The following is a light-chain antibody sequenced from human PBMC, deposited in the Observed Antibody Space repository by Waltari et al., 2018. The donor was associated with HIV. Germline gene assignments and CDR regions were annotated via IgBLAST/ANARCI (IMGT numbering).Light chain of an antibody. J-gene: IGKJ2*01. Sequence: DTVLTQSPGPLPLSPGDRTTLSCRASQSVSGSFVAWYQQKPGQAPRLLMYGASSRATGIPERFSGSGSGTDFTLTISRLEPEDFAVYFCHQYGNSPLTFGQGTKLEIK. CDR3: HQYGNSPLT. V-gene: IGKV3-20*01. CDR2: GAS. CDR1: QSVSGSF.